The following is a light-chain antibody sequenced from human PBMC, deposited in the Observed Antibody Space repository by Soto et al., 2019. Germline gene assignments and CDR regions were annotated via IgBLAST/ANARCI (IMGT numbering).Light chain of an antibody. CDR3: AAWDDSLSGWV. Sequence: QSVLTQPRSASGTPGQRVTISCSGSRSNIGNNYVHWYQQLPGTAPKLLIYRSNQRPSGVPDRFSGSKSGTSASLAISGLRSEDEADYHCAAWDDSLSGWVFGGGTKLTVL. J-gene: IGLJ3*02. CDR1: RSNIGNNY. CDR2: RSN. V-gene: IGLV1-47*01.